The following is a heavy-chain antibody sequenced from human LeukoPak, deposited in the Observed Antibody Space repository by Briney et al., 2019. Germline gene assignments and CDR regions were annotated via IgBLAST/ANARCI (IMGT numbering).Heavy chain of an antibody. CDR3: TTVGYSSSLTRYYFDY. CDR1: GFTFSGSA. CDR2: IRSKANSYAT. J-gene: IGHJ4*02. D-gene: IGHD6-6*01. V-gene: IGHV3-73*01. Sequence: GGSLRLSCAASGFTFSGSAMHWVRQASGKGLEWVGRIRSKANSYATAYAASVKGRFTISRDDSKNTAYLQMNSLKTEDTAVYYCTTVGYSSSLTRYYFDYWGQGTLVTVSS.